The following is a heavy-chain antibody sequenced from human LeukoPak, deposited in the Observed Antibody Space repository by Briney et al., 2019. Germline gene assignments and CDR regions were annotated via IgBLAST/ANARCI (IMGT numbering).Heavy chain of an antibody. V-gene: IGHV4-4*02. CDR2: IYHSGST. CDR3: ARDKRITIFGVVTRRGAFGI. J-gene: IGHJ3*02. D-gene: IGHD3-3*01. Sequence: SGTLSLTCAVSGGSISSSNWWSWVRQPPGKGLEWIGEIYHSGSTNYNPSLKSRVTISVDKSKNQFSLKLSSVTAADTAVYYCARDKRITIFGVVTRRGAFGIWGQGTMVTVSS. CDR1: GGSISSSNW.